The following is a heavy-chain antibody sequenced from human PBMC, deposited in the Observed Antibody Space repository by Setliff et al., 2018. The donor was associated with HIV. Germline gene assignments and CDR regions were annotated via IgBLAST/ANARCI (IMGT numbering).Heavy chain of an antibody. CDR2: VSYSGGA. J-gene: IGHJ5*02. V-gene: IGHV4-59*08. D-gene: IGHD3-22*01. CDR3: ARHAVPHYYDSSGPS. CDR1: GGSIRTYS. Sequence: SETLSLTCTVSGGSIRTYSWSWIRQPPGRGLDWIGYVSYSGGANYNPSLKSRVTVSVDTSKNQFSLKLNSVTAADTAVYYCARHAVPHYYDSSGPSWGPGTLVTVSS.